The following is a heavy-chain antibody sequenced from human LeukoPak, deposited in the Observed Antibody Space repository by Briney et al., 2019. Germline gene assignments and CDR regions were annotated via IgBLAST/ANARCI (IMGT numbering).Heavy chain of an antibody. CDR2: ISYDGSNK. D-gene: IGHD3-10*01. J-gene: IGHJ4*02. CDR3: ANQLLWFGEQNFK. V-gene: IGHV3-30*18. Sequence: PGGSLRLSCAASGFTFSSYGMHWVRQAPGKGLEWVAVISYDGSNKYYADSVKGRFTISRDNSKNTLYLQMNSLRAEDTAVYYCANQLLWFGEQNFKWGQGTLVTVSS. CDR1: GFTFSSYG.